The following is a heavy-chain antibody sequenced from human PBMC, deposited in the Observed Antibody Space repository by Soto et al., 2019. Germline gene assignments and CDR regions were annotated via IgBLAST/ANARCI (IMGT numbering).Heavy chain of an antibody. V-gene: IGHV2-5*02. CDR3: AQAYGGSSLD. CDR2: IYWDDSK. Sequence: QITLKESGPPLVKPTQTLTLTCTFSGFSLSTTRVGVTWIRQPPGKPLDWLAVIYWDDSKTYSPSLKSRLTITKDTSTNHVVLTLTNIDPGDTATYYCAQAYGGSSLDWGPGTLVTVS. J-gene: IGHJ4*02. D-gene: IGHD3-16*01. CDR1: GFSLSTTRVG.